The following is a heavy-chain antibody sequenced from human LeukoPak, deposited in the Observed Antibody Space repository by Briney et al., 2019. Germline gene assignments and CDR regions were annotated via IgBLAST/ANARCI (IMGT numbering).Heavy chain of an antibody. CDR2: IWYDGSNK. D-gene: IGHD3-16*02. CDR3: AKDRLPLGELSLFDY. Sequence: GGSLRLSCAASGFTFSSYGMHWVRQAPGKGLEWVAVIWYDGSNKYYADSVKGRFSISRDISKNTLYLQMNSLRAEDTAVYYCAKDRLPLGELSLFDYWGQGTLVTVSS. J-gene: IGHJ4*02. V-gene: IGHV3-33*06. CDR1: GFTFSSYG.